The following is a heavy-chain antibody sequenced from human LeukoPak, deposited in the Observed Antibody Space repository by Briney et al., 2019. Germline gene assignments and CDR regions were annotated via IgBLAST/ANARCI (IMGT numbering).Heavy chain of an antibody. Sequence: PSETLSLTCAVSGGSISSYYWSWIRQPPGKGLEWIGYIYYSGSTNYNPSLKSRVTISVDTSKNQFSLKLSSVTAADTAVYYCATIHDYGGAFDIWGQGTMVTVSS. D-gene: IGHD4-23*01. J-gene: IGHJ3*02. CDR3: ATIHDYGGAFDI. CDR1: GGSISSYY. CDR2: IYYSGST. V-gene: IGHV4-59*01.